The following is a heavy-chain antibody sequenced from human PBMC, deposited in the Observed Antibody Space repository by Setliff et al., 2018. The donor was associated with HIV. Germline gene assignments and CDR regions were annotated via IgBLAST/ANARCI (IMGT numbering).Heavy chain of an antibody. J-gene: IGHJ5*02. CDR1: GYSISSGFY. D-gene: IGHD2-8*01. Sequence: PSETPSLTCAVSGYSISSGFYWGWIRQPPGKGLEWIGSIYHSGSTYYNPSLRSRVTISVDTSKNQFSLKLSSVTAADTAVYYCARDAPTVYANGWFDPWGQGTLVTVSS. CDR2: IYHSGST. CDR3: ARDAPTVYANGWFDP. V-gene: IGHV4-38-2*02.